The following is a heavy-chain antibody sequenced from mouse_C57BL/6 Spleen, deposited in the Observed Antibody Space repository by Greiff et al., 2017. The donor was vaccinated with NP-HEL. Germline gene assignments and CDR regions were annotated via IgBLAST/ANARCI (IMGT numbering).Heavy chain of an antibody. Sequence: EVQLQQSGPELVKPGASVKISCKASGYTFTDYYMNWVKQSHGKSLEWIGDINPNNGGTSYNQKFKGKATLTVDKSSSTAYMELRSLTSEDSAVYYCARSGIYDEAWFAYWGQGTLVTVSA. CDR3: ARSGIYDEAWFAY. CDR2: INPNNGGT. V-gene: IGHV1-26*01. CDR1: GYTFTDYY. J-gene: IGHJ3*01. D-gene: IGHD2-12*01.